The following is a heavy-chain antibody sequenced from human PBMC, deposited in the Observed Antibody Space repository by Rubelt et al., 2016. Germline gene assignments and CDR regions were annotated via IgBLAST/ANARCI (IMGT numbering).Heavy chain of an antibody. CDR3: ARDVQWVYRGTDY. V-gene: IGHV3-48*04. CDR2: INSGASSI. D-gene: IGHD1-1*01. J-gene: IGHJ4*02. CDR1: GFTFSNYA. Sequence: GGSLRLSCAASGFTFSNYAMHWVRPAPGKGLEWVSYINSGASSIYYADSVTGRFTLSRDNAKNSVYLQMNSLRAEDTAVYYCARDVQWVYRGTDYWGQGTLVTVSS.